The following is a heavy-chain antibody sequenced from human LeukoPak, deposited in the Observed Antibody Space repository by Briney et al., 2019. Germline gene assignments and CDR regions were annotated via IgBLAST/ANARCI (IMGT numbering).Heavy chain of an antibody. Sequence: GGTLRLSCAASGFTFSSYAMSWVRQAPGKGLEWVSTISGSAGSTYYADSVKGRFTISRDNSKNTLYLQMNSLRAEDTAVYYCAKAKGWLQIFDYWGQGTLVIVSS. CDR1: GFTFSSYA. CDR2: ISGSAGST. CDR3: AKAKGWLQIFDY. V-gene: IGHV3-23*01. J-gene: IGHJ4*02. D-gene: IGHD6-19*01.